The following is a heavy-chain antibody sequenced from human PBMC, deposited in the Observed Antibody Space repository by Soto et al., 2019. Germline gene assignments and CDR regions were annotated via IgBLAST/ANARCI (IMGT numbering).Heavy chain of an antibody. CDR3: ATVAYCSGGSCFKTYYYYYYMDV. V-gene: IGHV3-48*01. Sequence: GGSLRLSCAASGFTFSSYSMNWVRQAPGKGLEWVSYISSSSSTIYYADSVKGRFTISRDNAKNSLYLQMNSLRAEETAVYYCATVAYCSGGSCFKTYYYYYYMDVWGKGTTVTVSS. CDR2: ISSSSSTI. D-gene: IGHD2-15*01. J-gene: IGHJ6*03. CDR1: GFTFSSYS.